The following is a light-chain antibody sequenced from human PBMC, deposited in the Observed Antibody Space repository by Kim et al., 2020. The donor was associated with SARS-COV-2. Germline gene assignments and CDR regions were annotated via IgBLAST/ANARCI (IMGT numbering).Light chain of an antibody. CDR2: GAS. V-gene: IGKV3-15*01. CDR3: QQYRHWPPYT. Sequence: EIVMTQSPATLSVSPGERVTLSCRASQSVDSNLAWYQQKPGQAPRLLIYGASTRATDIPARFSGSGSGTEFTLIISSLQSEDFAVYYCQQYRHWPPYTFGQGTKLEI. CDR1: QSVDSN. J-gene: IGKJ2*01.